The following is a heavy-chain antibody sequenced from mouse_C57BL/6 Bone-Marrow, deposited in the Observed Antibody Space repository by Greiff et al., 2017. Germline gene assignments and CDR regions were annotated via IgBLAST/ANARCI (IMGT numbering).Heavy chain of an antibody. D-gene: IGHD1-1*02. J-gene: IGHJ1*03. Sequence: QVQLQQPGAELVKPGASAKLSCKASGYTFTSYWMQWVKQRPGQGLEWIGEIDPSDSYTNYNQKFKGKATLTVDTSSSTAYMQLSSLTSEDSAVYYCARGGYYWYFDVWGTGTTVTVSS. V-gene: IGHV1-50*01. CDR2: IDPSDSYT. CDR3: ARGGYYWYFDV. CDR1: GYTFTSYW.